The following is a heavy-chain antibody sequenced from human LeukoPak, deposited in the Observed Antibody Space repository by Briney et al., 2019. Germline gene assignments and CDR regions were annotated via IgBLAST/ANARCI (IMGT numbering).Heavy chain of an antibody. Sequence: PGGSLRLSCAASGFTFSSYSMNWVRQAPGKGLEWVSYISSSSSTIYYADSVKGRFTISRDNAKNSLYLQMNSLRAEDTAVYYCAREWKFDSSGHYSTSGGYWGQGTLVTVSS. CDR3: AREWKFDSSGHYSTSGGY. D-gene: IGHD3-22*01. V-gene: IGHV3-48*01. CDR2: ISSSSSTI. J-gene: IGHJ4*02. CDR1: GFTFSSYS.